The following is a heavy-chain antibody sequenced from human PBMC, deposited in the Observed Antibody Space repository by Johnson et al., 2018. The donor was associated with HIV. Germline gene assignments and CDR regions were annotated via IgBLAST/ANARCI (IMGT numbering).Heavy chain of an antibody. V-gene: IGHV3-30*03. CDR2: ISYDGSNK. D-gene: IGHD6-19*01. CDR3: ARAFRGGWYDAFDI. Sequence: QVQLVESGGGVVQPGRSLRLSCAASGFTFSSYDMHWVRQATGKGLEWVAVISYDGSNKYYADSVKGRFTISRHNAKNSLYLQMNSLRAEDTAVDYCARAFRGGWYDAFDIWGQGTRVTVSS. J-gene: IGHJ3*02. CDR1: GFTFSSYD.